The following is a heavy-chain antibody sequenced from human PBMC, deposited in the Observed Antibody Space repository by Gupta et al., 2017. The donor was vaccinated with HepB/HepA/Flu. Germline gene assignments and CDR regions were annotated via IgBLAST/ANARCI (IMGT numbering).Heavy chain of an antibody. D-gene: IGHD4-23*01. V-gene: IGHV4-59*01. CDR1: GGSISSYY. CDR2: IFYSGST. Sequence: QVQLQESGPGLVKPSETLSLTCTVSGGSISSYYWSWIRQPPGKGLEWIGYIFYSGSTNYNPSLKSRVTISVDTSKNQFSLKLSSVTAADTAVYYCARVPPATVALDYWGQGTLITVSS. CDR3: ARVPPATVALDY. J-gene: IGHJ4*02.